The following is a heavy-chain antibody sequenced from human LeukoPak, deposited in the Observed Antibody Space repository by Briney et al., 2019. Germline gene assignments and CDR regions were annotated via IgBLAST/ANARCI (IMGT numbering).Heavy chain of an antibody. V-gene: IGHV3-23*01. CDR2: ISGSGGST. J-gene: IGHJ4*02. CDR1: GFTFSSYA. Sequence: GGSLRLSCAASGFTFSSYAMSWVRQAPGKGLEWVSAISGSGGSTYYADSVKGRFTISRDNSKNTLYLQMNSLRAEDTAVYYWAKLMRSYNWNDFDYWGQGTLVTVSS. CDR3: AKLMRSYNWNDFDY. D-gene: IGHD1-1*01.